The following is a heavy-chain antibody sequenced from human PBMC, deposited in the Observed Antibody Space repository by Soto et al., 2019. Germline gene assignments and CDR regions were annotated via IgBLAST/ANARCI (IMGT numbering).Heavy chain of an antibody. V-gene: IGHV4-39*01. CDR3: ARSMVRGVTTFDY. CDR2: IYYSGST. CDR1: GGSISSSSYY. Sequence: PSETLSLTCTVSGGSISSSSYYWGWIRQPPGKGLEWIGSIYYSGSTYYNPSLKSRVTISVDTPKNQFSLKLSSVTAADTAVYYCARSMVRGVTTFDYWGQGTLVTVSS. D-gene: IGHD3-10*01. J-gene: IGHJ4*02.